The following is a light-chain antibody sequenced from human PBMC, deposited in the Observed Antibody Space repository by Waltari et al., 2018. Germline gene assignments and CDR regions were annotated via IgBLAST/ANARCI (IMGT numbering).Light chain of an antibody. CDR1: QSISRF. CDR3: QKYGSLPAT. V-gene: IGKV3-20*01. Sequence: EIMLTQSPGTLSLSPGERATLSYRASQSISRFLAWYQQKPGQAPRLLIYDASTRATGIPDRFSGSGSGTDFSLTISRLKPEDIAVYYCQKYGSLPATFGQGTKVEIK. CDR2: DAS. J-gene: IGKJ1*01.